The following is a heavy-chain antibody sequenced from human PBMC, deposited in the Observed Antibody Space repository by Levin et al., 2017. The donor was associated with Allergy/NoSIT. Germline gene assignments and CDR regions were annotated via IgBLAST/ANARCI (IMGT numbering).Heavy chain of an antibody. V-gene: IGHV4-38-2*01. Sequence: GSLRLSCAVSGVSISNDYWWVWIRQPPGKGLEWIGSIYHSGSTFYNPSLKSRVTMSVDTSTNPFSLTLSSVTAADTAVYYCARQLAVGRWSFDYWGQGTLVTVSS. CDR1: GVSISNDYW. J-gene: IGHJ4*02. CDR2: IYHSGST. D-gene: IGHD4-23*01. CDR3: ARQLAVGRWSFDY.